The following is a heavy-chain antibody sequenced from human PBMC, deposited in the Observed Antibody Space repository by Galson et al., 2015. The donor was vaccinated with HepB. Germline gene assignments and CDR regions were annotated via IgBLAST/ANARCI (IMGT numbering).Heavy chain of an antibody. D-gene: IGHD5-12*01. CDR1: GFTFSSYA. Sequence: SLRLSCAASGFTFSSYAMNWVRQAPGKGLEWVSGIGVNDGSIYYATSVKGRFTISRDNSKNTLYLQVNGLRVEDTAIYYCAKGRPERPPEHRGYDLPDYWGQGTLVTVSS. CDR3: AKGRPERPPEHRGYDLPDY. V-gene: IGHV3-23*01. CDR2: IGVNDGSI. J-gene: IGHJ4*02.